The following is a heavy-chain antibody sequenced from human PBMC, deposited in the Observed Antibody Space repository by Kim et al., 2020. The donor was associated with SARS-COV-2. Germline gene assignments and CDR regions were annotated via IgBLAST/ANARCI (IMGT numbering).Heavy chain of an antibody. CDR3: VKGPKNPIVLHYYYY. Sequence: GGSLRLSCAASGFTFTSFAMSWVRQAPGKGLEWVSSISARGGNTYYADAVTGRFIISRDNTNNMLYAQMNSLRAEDTAAYFCVKGPKNPIVLHYYYY. D-gene: IGHD2-15*01. CDR2: ISARGGNT. CDR1: GFTFTSFA. V-gene: IGHV3-23*01. J-gene: IGHJ6*01.